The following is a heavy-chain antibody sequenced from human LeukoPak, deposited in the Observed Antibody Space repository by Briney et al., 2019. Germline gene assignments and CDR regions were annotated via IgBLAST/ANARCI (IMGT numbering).Heavy chain of an antibody. Sequence: SETLSLTCTVSGGSISSYYWSWIRQPPGKGLEWIGYIYYSGSTNYNPSLKSRVTISVDTSKNQFSLKLSSVTAADTAVYYCAREDYYYYYMDVWGKGTTVTVSS. J-gene: IGHJ6*03. V-gene: IGHV4-59*01. CDR1: GGSISSYY. CDR2: IYYSGST. CDR3: AREDYYYYYMDV.